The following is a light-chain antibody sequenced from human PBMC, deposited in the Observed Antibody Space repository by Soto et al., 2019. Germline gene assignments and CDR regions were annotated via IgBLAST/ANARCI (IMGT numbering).Light chain of an antibody. CDR1: RSDVGGYNY. CDR2: EVS. Sequence: QSALTQPASVSGSPGQSITISCTGSRSDVGGYNYVSWYQQHPGKAPKLIIHEVSNRPSGVSNRFSGSKSGNTASLTISGLQAEDEADYYRCSYTTSSTLGIFGGGTKLTVL. CDR3: CSYTTSSTLGI. V-gene: IGLV2-14*01. J-gene: IGLJ2*01.